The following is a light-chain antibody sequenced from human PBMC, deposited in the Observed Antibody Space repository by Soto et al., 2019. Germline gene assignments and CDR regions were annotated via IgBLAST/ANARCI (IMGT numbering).Light chain of an antibody. J-gene: IGLJ2*01. V-gene: IGLV2-23*01. CDR1: SSAVGSYKF. Sequence: QSVLTHPASVSGSPGQSITISCTGTSSAVGSYKFVSWYQQHPVKAPKLMIYEGSKRPSGVSNRFSGSKSGNTASLTISGLQAEDEADYYCCSYAGSSTLVFGGGTKLTVL. CDR3: CSYAGSSTLV. CDR2: EGS.